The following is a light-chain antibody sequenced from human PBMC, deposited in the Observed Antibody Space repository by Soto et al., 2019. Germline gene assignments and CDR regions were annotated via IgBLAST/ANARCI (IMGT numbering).Light chain of an antibody. Sequence: QAVVTQPASVSGSPGQSITISCTGTISDVGSYDLVSWYQQHPGKAPKLMIYEGSKRPSGVSSRFSGSKSGNTASLTISGLQAEDEADYYCCSYAGSSTSWVFGGGTKLTV. CDR3: CSYAGSSTSWV. V-gene: IGLV2-23*01. CDR2: EGS. CDR1: ISDVGSYDL. J-gene: IGLJ3*02.